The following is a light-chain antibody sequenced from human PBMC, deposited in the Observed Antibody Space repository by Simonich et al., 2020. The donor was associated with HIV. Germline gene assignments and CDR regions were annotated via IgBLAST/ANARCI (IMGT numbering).Light chain of an antibody. Sequence: QSALTQPASVSGSPGQSITISCTGANSGVGGDSYVSWYQQHPGKAPTLIIYEVSERPSGGPDRFSGEKSGNTASLTGSGLQDEDEADYYCSSYAGSNNWVFGGGTKLTVL. CDR1: NSGVGGDSY. V-gene: IGLV2-8*01. J-gene: IGLJ3*02. CDR2: EVS. CDR3: SSYAGSNNWV.